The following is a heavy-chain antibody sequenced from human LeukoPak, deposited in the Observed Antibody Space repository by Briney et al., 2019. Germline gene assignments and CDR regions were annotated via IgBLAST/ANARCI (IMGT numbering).Heavy chain of an antibody. Sequence: SETLSLTCTVSGGSISSYYWSWIRQPPGKGLEWIGEIYHSGSTNYNPSLKSRVTISVDKSKNQFSLKLSSVTAADTAVYYCARSQADLDYWGQGTLVTVSS. V-gene: IGHV4-59*12. CDR1: GGSISSYY. CDR2: IYHSGST. CDR3: ARSQADLDY. J-gene: IGHJ4*02.